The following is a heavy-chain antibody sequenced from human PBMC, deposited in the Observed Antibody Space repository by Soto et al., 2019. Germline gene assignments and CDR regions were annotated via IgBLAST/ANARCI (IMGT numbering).Heavy chain of an antibody. D-gene: IGHD4-17*01. V-gene: IGHV3-48*04. CDR1: GFTFSGYS. CDR3: ERARPTSGSSYGLDI. J-gene: IGHJ3*02. Sequence: EVQLVESGGGLVQPGGSLRLSCAVSGFTFSGYSFNWVRQAPGRGLEWVSFIGSTGSVTHYADSVMGRFTISRDNARNSMYLEMDSLRADYTAVYRCERARPTSGSSYGLDIWGQGTVVTVSS. CDR2: IGSTGSVT.